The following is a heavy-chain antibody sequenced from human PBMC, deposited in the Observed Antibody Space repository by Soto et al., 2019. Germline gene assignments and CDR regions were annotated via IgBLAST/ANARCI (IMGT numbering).Heavy chain of an antibody. CDR3: ARDIAGLTGWFDP. CDR1: GFTFSSYA. V-gene: IGHV3-30-3*01. J-gene: IGHJ5*02. CDR2: MSYDGSNK. Sequence: QVQLVESGGGVVQPGRSLRLSCAASGFTFSSYAMHWVRQAPGKGLEWVAVMSYDGSNKYYADSVKGRFTISRDNSKNTLYLQMNSLRAEDTAVYYCARDIAGLTGWFDPWGQGTLVTVSS. D-gene: IGHD3-16*02.